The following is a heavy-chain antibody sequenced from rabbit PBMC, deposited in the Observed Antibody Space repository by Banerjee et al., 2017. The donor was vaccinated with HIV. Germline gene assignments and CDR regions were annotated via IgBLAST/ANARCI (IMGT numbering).Heavy chain of an antibody. J-gene: IGHJ4*01. CDR3: ARGSDTGAGDATYFNL. V-gene: IGHV1S45*01. CDR2: IYTGSSGST. CDR1: GLDFSASYW. D-gene: IGHD6-1*01. Sequence: QEQLVEYGGNLVQPEGSLTLTCKASGLDFSASYWMCWVRQAPGKGLEWIACIYTGSSGSTYYASWAKGRFTISKTSSTTVTLQMTSLTAADTATYFCARGSDTGAGDATYFNLWGQGTLVTVS.